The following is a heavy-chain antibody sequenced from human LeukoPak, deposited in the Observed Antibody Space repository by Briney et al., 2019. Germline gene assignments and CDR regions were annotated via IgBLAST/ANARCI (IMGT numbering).Heavy chain of an antibody. D-gene: IGHD3-10*01. Sequence: DSVKVTCKASGYTITGSYMYWVRHAPGQGLQWLGWINHNSGSTKYAQNLQGRVTMTRDTSISPAYMELSRLRSDDTAVYYCAKDRREVYKYGSWTCKFGENFLDSWGQGTRVTVSS. CDR3: AKDRREVYKYGSWTCKFGENFLDS. CDR1: GYTITGSY. CDR2: INHNSGST. J-gene: IGHJ4*02. V-gene: IGHV1-2*02.